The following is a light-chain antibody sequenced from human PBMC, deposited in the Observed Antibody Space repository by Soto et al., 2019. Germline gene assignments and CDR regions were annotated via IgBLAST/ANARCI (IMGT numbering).Light chain of an antibody. V-gene: IGKV1-39*01. J-gene: IGKJ2*01. Sequence: DIQMTQSPSSLSASVGDSVTITCRASQSISTSLNWYQQKPGIAPKLLIYAATTLQSGVPSRFRGSGSGTEFTLTISGLQPEDFATYYCQQSDHSPMYTFGQGTDLEIK. CDR2: AAT. CDR1: QSISTS. CDR3: QQSDHSPMYT.